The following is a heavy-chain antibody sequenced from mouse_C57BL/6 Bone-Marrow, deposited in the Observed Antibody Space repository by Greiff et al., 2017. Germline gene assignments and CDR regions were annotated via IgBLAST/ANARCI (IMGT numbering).Heavy chain of an antibody. J-gene: IGHJ3*01. CDR1: GYTFTDYY. D-gene: IGHD2-3*01. CDR3: AREAYDGYYVAY. Sequence: QVQLQQSGAELVRPGASVKLSCKASGYTFTDYYINWVKQRPGQGLEWIARINPGSGNTYYNEKFKGKATVTAEKSSSTAYMQLSSLTSEDSAVYFCAREAYDGYYVAYWGQGTLVTVSA. CDR2: INPGSGNT. V-gene: IGHV1-76*01.